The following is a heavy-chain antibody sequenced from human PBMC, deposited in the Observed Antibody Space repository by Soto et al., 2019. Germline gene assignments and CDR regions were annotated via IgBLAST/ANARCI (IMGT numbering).Heavy chain of an antibody. Sequence: QVQLVESGGGVVQPGRSLRLSCAASGFTFSSYGMHWVRQAPGKGLEWVAVIWDDGSNKYYAESVKGRFTISRDNSKNTLYLQMNSLSAEDTAVYYCARDSHVGSGWQLTADYWGQGTLVTVSS. D-gene: IGHD6-19*01. CDR2: IWDDGSNK. CDR1: GFTFSSYG. V-gene: IGHV3-33*01. CDR3: ARDSHVGSGWQLTADY. J-gene: IGHJ4*02.